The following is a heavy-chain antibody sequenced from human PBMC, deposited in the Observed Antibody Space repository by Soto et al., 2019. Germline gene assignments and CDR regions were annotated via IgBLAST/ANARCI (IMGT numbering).Heavy chain of an antibody. CDR3: ARDGSGWTHPDY. J-gene: IGHJ4*02. CDR1: GFTFSSYA. D-gene: IGHD6-19*01. CDR2: ISYDGSNK. Sequence: GGSLRLSCAASGFTFSSYAMHWVRQAPGKGLEWVAVISYDGSNKYYADSVKGRFTISRDNSKNTLYLQMNSLRAEDTAVYYCARDGSGWTHPDYWGQGTLVTVSS. V-gene: IGHV3-30-3*01.